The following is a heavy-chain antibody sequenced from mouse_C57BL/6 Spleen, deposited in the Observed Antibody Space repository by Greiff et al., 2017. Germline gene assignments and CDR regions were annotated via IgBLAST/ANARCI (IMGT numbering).Heavy chain of an antibody. CDR3: ARPLLSYFDY. Sequence: QVQLKQPGAELVRPGTSVKLSCKASGYTFTSYWMHWVKQRPGQGLEWIGVIVPSDSYTNYNQKFKGKATLTVDTSSSTAYMQLSSLTSEDSAVYYCARPLLSYFDYWGQGTTLTVSS. V-gene: IGHV1-59*01. D-gene: IGHD2-10*01. J-gene: IGHJ2*01. CDR2: IVPSDSYT. CDR1: GYTFTSYW.